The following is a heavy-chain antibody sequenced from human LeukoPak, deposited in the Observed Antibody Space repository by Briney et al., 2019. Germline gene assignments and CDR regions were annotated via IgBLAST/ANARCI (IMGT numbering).Heavy chain of an antibody. CDR3: XXXXRCGDYAXY. V-gene: IGHV4-39*07. CDR2: IHYTGXT. Sequence: SETLSLTCTVSGGSIGGSSSPWAWIRQSPGKGAKWKGRIHYTGXTYNNPSPKSGVTLSVEATANQFSLRPMSVTAADAAVYFWXXXXRCGDYAXYWGQGTLVTVSS. D-gene: IGHD4-17*01. CDR1: GGSIGGSSSP. J-gene: IGHJ4*02.